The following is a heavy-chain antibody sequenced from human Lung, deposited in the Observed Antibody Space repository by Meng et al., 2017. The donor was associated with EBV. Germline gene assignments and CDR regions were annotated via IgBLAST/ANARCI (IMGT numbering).Heavy chain of an antibody. CDR2: ISGSGGTT. J-gene: IGHJ4*02. Sequence: VQLLGSWGGLVQPGGSLRLSCAASGFTFSSYAMSWVRQAAGKGLEWVSGISGSGGTTLYADSVKGRFTISRDNSKNTLYLEMNSLRAEDTAVYYCATYYDSSGFDDWGQGTLVTVSS. D-gene: IGHD3-22*01. CDR1: GFTFSSYA. V-gene: IGHV3-23*01. CDR3: ATYYDSSGFDD.